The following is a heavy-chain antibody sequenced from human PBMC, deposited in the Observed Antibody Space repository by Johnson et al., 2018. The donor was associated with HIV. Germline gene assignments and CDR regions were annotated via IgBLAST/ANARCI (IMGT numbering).Heavy chain of an antibody. J-gene: IGHJ3*02. CDR1: GFTFSSYG. CDR3: TGPHYCSSTSCYDAFDI. CDR2: IRYDGSNK. V-gene: IGHV3-30*02. D-gene: IGHD2-2*01. Sequence: QVQLVESGGGVVQPGESLRLSCAASGFTFSSYGMHWVRQAPGKGLEWVAFIRYDGSNKYYVDSVKGRFTISRDNAKNSLYLQMNSLRAEDTAVYYCTGPHYCSSTSCYDAFDIWGQGTMVTVSS.